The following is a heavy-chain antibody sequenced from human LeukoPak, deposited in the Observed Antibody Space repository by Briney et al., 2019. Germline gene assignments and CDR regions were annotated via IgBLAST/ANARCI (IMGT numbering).Heavy chain of an antibody. CDR1: GYTFTSYA. Sequence: GASVKVSCKASGYTFTSYAMHWVRQAPGQRLEWMGWINAGNGNTKYSQKFQGRVTITRDTSASTAYMELSSLRSEDTAVYYCFFAFWSGRSPLMDYWGQGTLVTVSS. CDR2: INAGNGNT. CDR3: FFAFWSGRSPLMDY. D-gene: IGHD3-3*01. V-gene: IGHV1-3*01. J-gene: IGHJ4*02.